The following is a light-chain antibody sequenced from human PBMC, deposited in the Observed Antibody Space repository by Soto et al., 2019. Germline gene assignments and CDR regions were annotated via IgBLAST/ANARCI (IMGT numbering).Light chain of an antibody. J-gene: IGKJ5*01. CDR1: QSISSW. Sequence: INMTQNPATLSASVGDRVTSTCRASQSISSWLAWYQQKPEKAPKLLIYKAASLESGVPSRFSGSGSGTEFTLTISSLQPDDFATYYCQQYNSFITFGQGTRLEIK. CDR2: KAA. CDR3: QQYNSFIT. V-gene: IGKV1-5*03.